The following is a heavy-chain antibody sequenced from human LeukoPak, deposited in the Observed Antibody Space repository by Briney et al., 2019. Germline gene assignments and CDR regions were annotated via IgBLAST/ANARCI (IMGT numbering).Heavy chain of an antibody. V-gene: IGHV3-21*01. CDR1: GFTFSSYS. Sequence: PGGSLRLSCAASGFTFSSYSMNWVRQAPGKGLEWVSSISSSSSYIYYADSVKGRFTISRDNAKNSLYLQMNSPRAEDTAVYYCARRGGQSITIFGVVIENNWFDPWGQGTLVTVSS. CDR2: ISSSSSYI. D-gene: IGHD3-3*01. CDR3: ARRGGQSITIFGVVIENNWFDP. J-gene: IGHJ5*02.